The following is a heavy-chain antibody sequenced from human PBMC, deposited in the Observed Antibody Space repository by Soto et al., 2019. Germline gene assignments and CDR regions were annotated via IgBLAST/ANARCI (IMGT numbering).Heavy chain of an antibody. D-gene: IGHD3-22*01. V-gene: IGHV4-34*01. CDR3: ARKRTYYYDSSGYYPTNWFDP. CDR2: INHSGST. J-gene: IGHJ5*02. CDR1: GGSFSGYY. Sequence: PSETLSLTCAVYGGSFSGYYWSWIRQPPGKGLEWIGEINHSGSTNYNPSLKSRVTISVDTSKNQFSLKLSSVTAADTAVYYCARKRTYYYDSSGYYPTNWFDPWGQGTLVTVS.